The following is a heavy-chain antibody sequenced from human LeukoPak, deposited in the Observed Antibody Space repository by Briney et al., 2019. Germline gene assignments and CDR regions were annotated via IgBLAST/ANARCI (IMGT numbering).Heavy chain of an antibody. CDR2: ISSSSSYI. Sequence: GGSLRLSCAASGFTFSSYSMNWVRQAPGKGLEWVSSISSSSSYIYYADSVKGRFTISRDNAKNSLYLQMNSLRAEDTAVYYCARGGRGAVTTNSYFVYWGQGTLVTVSS. J-gene: IGHJ4*02. D-gene: IGHD4-17*01. V-gene: IGHV3-21*01. CDR1: GFTFSSYS. CDR3: ARGGRGAVTTNSYFVY.